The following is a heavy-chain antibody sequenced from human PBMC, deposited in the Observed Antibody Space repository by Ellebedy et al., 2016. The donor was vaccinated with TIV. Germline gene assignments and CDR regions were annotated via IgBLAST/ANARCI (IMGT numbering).Heavy chain of an antibody. CDR2: IYHTGST. V-gene: IGHV4-4*02. D-gene: IGHD3-10*01. CDR1: GDSISRSNW. J-gene: IGHJ4*02. Sequence: SETLSLTCAVSGDSISRSNWWRWVRQPPGKGLEWIGEIYHTGSTNYNPSLTSRDTISVDKSKNQFSLTLTSVTAADTAIYYCASLPDYRVGFVDAPMVWGHWGQGTLVTVSS. CDR3: ASLPDYRVGFVDAPMVWGH.